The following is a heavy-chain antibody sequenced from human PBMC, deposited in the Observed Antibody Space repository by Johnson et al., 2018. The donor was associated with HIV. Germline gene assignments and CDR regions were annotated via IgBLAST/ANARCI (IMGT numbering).Heavy chain of an antibody. CDR2: ILYDGSNK. V-gene: IGHV3-30*03. D-gene: IGHD6-13*01. J-gene: IGHJ3*02. Sequence: QVQLVESGGGGVQPGRSLRLYCAASGFTFSNYGMHWVRQAPGKGLEWVAVILYDGSNKYYADSVKGRFTISRDNSKNTLYLQMNSLRAEDTAVYYCARGAPPTWYSSSWRGGAFDIWGQGTMVTVSS. CDR1: GFTFSNYG. CDR3: ARGAPPTWYSSSWRGGAFDI.